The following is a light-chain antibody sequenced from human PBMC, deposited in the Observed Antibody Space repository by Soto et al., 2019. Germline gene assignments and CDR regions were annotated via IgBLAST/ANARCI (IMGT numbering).Light chain of an antibody. CDR3: CSYVGNNNYV. CDR2: DAI. CDR1: SSDVGSYDQ. Sequence: QSALTQPASVSGSPGQSITISCTGTSSDVGSYDQVSWYQQHPGKAPALMIHDAIERPSGVSNRFSGSKSGNTASLTISGLQAEDEADYYCCSYVGNNNYVFGPGTKLTVL. J-gene: IGLJ1*01. V-gene: IGLV2-23*01.